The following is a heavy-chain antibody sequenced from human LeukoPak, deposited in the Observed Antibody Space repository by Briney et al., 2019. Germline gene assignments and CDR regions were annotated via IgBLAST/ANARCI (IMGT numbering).Heavy chain of an antibody. CDR2: IYYSGST. CDR1: GGSISSYY. J-gene: IGHJ5*02. D-gene: IGHD6-19*01. V-gene: IGHV4-59*01. CDR3: ARDTVAGRANWFDP. Sequence: PSETLSLTCTVSGGSISSYYWSWIRQPPGKGLEWIGYIYYSGSTNYNPSLKSRVTISVDTSKNQFSLKLSPVTAADTAVYYCARDTVAGRANWFDPWGQGTLVTVSS.